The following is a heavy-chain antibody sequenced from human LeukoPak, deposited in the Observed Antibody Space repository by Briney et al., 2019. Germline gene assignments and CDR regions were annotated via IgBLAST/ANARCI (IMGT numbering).Heavy chain of an antibody. CDR1: GGSISSYY. V-gene: IGHV4-59*08. D-gene: IGHD5-12*01. CDR2: IYYSGST. J-gene: IGHJ5*02. CDR3: ARLRRGYSGYDLPNWFDP. Sequence: SETLSLTCTVSGGSISSYYWSWIRQPPGKGLEWIGYIYYSGSTNYNPSLKSRVTISVDTSKNQFSLKLSSVTAADTAVYYCARLRRGYSGYDLPNWFDPWGQGTLVTVSS.